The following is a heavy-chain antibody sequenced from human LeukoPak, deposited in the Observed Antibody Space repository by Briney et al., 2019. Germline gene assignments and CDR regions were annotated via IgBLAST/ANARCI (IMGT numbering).Heavy chain of an antibody. CDR3: AKDSRVFTIFGTPHY. Sequence: GGSLRLSCAASGFTFRNYGMHWVRQAPGKGLEWVAVISYDGSNKYYAESVKGRFTISRDNSKNTAYLQMNSPTTEDTAVYYCAKDSRVFTIFGTPHYWGQGTLVTVSS. J-gene: IGHJ4*02. CDR2: ISYDGSNK. D-gene: IGHD3-3*01. CDR1: GFTFRNYG. V-gene: IGHV3-30*18.